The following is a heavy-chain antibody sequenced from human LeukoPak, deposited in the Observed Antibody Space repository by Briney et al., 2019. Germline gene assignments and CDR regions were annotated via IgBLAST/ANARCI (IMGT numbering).Heavy chain of an antibody. D-gene: IGHD3-10*01. CDR1: GDSISSYY. Sequence: PETLSLTCTVSGDSISSYYWSWIRQPPGKGLDWIGYIYYGGSTNYNPSLKSRVTISVDTSKNQFSLRLSSVTAADTAVYFCARLHYNWFDPWGQGTLVTVSS. V-gene: IGHV4-59*08. CDR2: IYYGGST. J-gene: IGHJ5*02. CDR3: ARLHYNWFDP.